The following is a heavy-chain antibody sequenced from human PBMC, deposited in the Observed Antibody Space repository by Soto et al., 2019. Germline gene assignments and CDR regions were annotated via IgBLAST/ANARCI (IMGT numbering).Heavy chain of an antibody. D-gene: IGHD3-16*01. CDR3: ARGGTPIDS. CDR1: GYTFTNFG. Sequence: QVQLVQSGAEVKKPGASVKVSCKTSGYTFTNFGLSWVRQAPGQGLEWMGWISAYNGNTNHAQNFQGRVPMTADTSTSTAYMAPRSLRSDDTAVSYCARGGTPIDSWGQGPLVTVSS. V-gene: IGHV1-18*01. CDR2: ISAYNGNT. J-gene: IGHJ4*02.